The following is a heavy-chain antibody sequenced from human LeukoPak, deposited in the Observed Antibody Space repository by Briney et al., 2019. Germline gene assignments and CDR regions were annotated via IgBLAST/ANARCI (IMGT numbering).Heavy chain of an antibody. D-gene: IGHD6-19*01. Sequence: SETLSLTCAVSGYSISSGYYWGWIRQPPGKGLEWIGSIYHSGSTYYNPSLKSRVTISVDTSKNQFSLKLSSVTAADTAVYYCARVVVAGTAPYFDYWGQGSLVTVSS. J-gene: IGHJ4*02. V-gene: IGHV4-38-2*01. CDR1: GYSISSGYY. CDR2: IYHSGST. CDR3: ARVVVAGTAPYFDY.